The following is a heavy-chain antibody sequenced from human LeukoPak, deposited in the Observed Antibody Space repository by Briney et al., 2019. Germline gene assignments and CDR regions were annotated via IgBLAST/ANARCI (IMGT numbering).Heavy chain of an antibody. CDR1: GFTFRSYW. CDR3: ASGLELDY. Sequence: GGSLRLSCSASGFTFRSYWMRWVRQAPGKGLEWVANIKQDGSEKNYVDSVKGRFTISRDNAKNSLYLQMNSLRAEDTAVYYCASGLELDYWGQGTLVTVSS. CDR2: IKQDGSEK. V-gene: IGHV3-7*03. J-gene: IGHJ4*02.